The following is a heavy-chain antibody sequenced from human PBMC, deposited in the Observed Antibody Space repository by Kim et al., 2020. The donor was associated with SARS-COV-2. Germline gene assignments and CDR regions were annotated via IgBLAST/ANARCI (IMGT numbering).Heavy chain of an antibody. D-gene: IGHD3-3*01. V-gene: IGHV3-73*01. CDR1: GFTFSGSA. CDR3: TRPKDSYDFWSGYASNQDYYYYGMDV. J-gene: IGHJ6*02. Sequence: GGSLRLSCAASGFTFSGSAMHWVRQASGKGLEWVGRIRSKANSYATAYAASVKGRFTISRDDSKNTAYLQMNSLKTEDTAVYYCTRPKDSYDFWSGYASNQDYYYYGMDVWGQGTTVTVSS. CDR2: IRSKANSYAT.